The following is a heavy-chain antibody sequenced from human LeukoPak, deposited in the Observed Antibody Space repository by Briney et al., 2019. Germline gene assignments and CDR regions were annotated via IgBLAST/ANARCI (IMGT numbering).Heavy chain of an antibody. V-gene: IGHV1-18*01. D-gene: IGHD6-13*01. CDR2: ISGYNGNT. J-gene: IGHJ4*02. CDR1: GYTFISYG. Sequence: GASVKVSCKASGYTFISYGISWVRQAPGQGLEWMGWISGYNGNTKYAQNVQGRVTMTRDTSISTAYMELSRLRSDDTAVDYCARDEIAAAGQPYFDYWGQGTLVTVSS. CDR3: ARDEIAAAGQPYFDY.